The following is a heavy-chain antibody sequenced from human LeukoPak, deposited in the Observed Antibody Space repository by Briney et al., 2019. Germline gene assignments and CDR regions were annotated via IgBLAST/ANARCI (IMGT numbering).Heavy chain of an antibody. Sequence: QSGGSLRLSCAASGFTSSSHPMSWVRLAPGKGLEWVSSIRGSGDSTYYADSVKGRFTISRDNSKNTLYLQMNSLRAEDTAVYYCANGIRPRRDYGSGSYYSAWGQGTLVTVSS. D-gene: IGHD3-10*01. V-gene: IGHV3-23*01. J-gene: IGHJ4*02. CDR1: GFTSSSHP. CDR2: IRGSGDST. CDR3: ANGIRPRRDYGSGSYYSA.